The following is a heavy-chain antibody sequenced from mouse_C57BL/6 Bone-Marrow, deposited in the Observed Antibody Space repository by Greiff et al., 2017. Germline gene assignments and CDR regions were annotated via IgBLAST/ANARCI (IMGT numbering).Heavy chain of an antibody. V-gene: IGHV5-17*01. D-gene: IGHD2-3*01. Sequence: EVKLVESGGGLVKPGGSLKLSCAASGFTFSDYGMHWVRRAPGKGLEWVAYISSGSSTIYYADNVKGGFTFSRDNAKSTLFLQMTSLRSEDTAMYYCAILYDGYFDSWGQGTTLTVSS. CDR2: ISSGSSTI. CDR3: AILYDGYFDS. J-gene: IGHJ2*01. CDR1: GFTFSDYG.